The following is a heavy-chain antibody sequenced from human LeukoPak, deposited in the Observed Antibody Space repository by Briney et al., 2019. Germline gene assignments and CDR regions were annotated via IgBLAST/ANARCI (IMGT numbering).Heavy chain of an antibody. V-gene: IGHV4-39*01. Sequence: PSETLSLTCTVSGGSISSSSYYWGWIRQPPGKGLEWIGSIYYSGSTYYNPSLKSRVTISVDTSKNQFSLKLSSVTAADTAVYYCARQVRDVVVPAATLNYWGQGTLVTVSS. D-gene: IGHD2-2*01. J-gene: IGHJ4*02. CDR3: ARQVRDVVVPAATLNY. CDR2: IYYSGST. CDR1: GGSISSSSYY.